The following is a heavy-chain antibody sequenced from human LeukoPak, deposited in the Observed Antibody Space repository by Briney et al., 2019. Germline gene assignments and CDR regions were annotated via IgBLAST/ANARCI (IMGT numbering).Heavy chain of an antibody. D-gene: IGHD2-8*01. V-gene: IGHV4-34*01. CDR2: INHSGST. CDR3: AKYENAFDI. J-gene: IGHJ3*02. Sequence: SETLSLTCAVYGGSFSGYYLSWIRQPPGKGLEWIGEINHSGSTNYNPSLKSRVTISVDTSKNQFSLKLRSVTAADTAVYYCAKYENAFDIWGQGTMVTVSS. CDR1: GGSFSGYY.